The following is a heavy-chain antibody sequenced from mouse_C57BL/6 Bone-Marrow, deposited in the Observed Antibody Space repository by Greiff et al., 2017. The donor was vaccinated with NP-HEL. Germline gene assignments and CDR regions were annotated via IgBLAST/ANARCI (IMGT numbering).Heavy chain of an antibody. CDR2: IYPRSGNT. CDR3: ARSDYYGSRGPV. CDR1: GYTFTSYG. D-gene: IGHD1-1*01. V-gene: IGHV1-81*01. J-gene: IGHJ1*03. Sequence: QVQLQQSGAELARPGASVKLSCKASGYTFTSYGISWVKQRTGQGLEWIGEIYPRSGNTYYNEKFKGKATLTADKSSSTAYMELRSLTSEDSAVYFCARSDYYGSRGPVWGTGTTVTVSS.